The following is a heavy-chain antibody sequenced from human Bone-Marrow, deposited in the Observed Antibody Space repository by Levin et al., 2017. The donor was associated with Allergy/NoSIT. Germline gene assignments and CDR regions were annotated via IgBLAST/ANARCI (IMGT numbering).Heavy chain of an antibody. Sequence: GASVKVSCKASGYTFTGYYMHWVRQAPGQGLEWMGWINPNSGGTNYAQKFQGRVTMTRDTSISTAYMELSRLRSDDTAVYYCARKKLNKRYYYDSSGYYPNWFDPWGQGTLVTVSS. V-gene: IGHV1-2*02. D-gene: IGHD3-22*01. CDR1: GYTFTGYY. CDR3: ARKKLNKRYYYDSSGYYPNWFDP. CDR2: INPNSGGT. J-gene: IGHJ5*02.